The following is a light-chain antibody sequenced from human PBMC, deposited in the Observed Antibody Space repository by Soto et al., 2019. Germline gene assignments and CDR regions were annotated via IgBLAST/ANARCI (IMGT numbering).Light chain of an antibody. CDR3: CSYAGTNTFVV. CDR1: SSDVGSYNL. V-gene: IGLV2-23*02. J-gene: IGLJ2*01. Sequence: QSALTQPASVSGSPGQSITISCTGTSSDVGSYNLVSWYQQHPGKAPKLIIYEVSQRPSGLSHRFSGSKSGNTASLTIAGLKAEDEAHYFCCSYAGTNTFVVFGAGTKVTVL. CDR2: EVS.